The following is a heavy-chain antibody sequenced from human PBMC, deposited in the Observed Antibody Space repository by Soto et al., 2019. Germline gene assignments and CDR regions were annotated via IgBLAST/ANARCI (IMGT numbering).Heavy chain of an antibody. CDR3: ARQLPPYDILTDNAFDI. CDR2: IYYSGST. V-gene: IGHV4-39*01. J-gene: IGHJ3*02. D-gene: IGHD3-9*01. Sequence: SETLSLTCTVSGGSISSSSYYWGWIRQPPGKGLEWIGSIYYSGSTYYNPSLKSRFTISVDTSKNQFSLKLSSVTAADTAVYYCARQLPPYDILTDNAFDIWGQGTMVT. CDR1: GGSISSSSYY.